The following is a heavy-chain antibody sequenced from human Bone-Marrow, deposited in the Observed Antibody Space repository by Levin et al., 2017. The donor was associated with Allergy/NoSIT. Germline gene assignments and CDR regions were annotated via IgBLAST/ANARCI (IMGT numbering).Heavy chain of an antibody. CDR2: INHSGTT. V-gene: IGHV4-34*01. Sequence: SPTLSLPCGVYGGSFTSSYWSWIRQPPGKGLEWIGEINHSGTTKYSPSLKSRVTMSVDTSENQISLRLSSVTAADTAVYYCAGAFASAGTDSIYFYYYGVDVWGQGTTVTVSS. D-gene: IGHD6-13*01. CDR1: GGSFTSSY. J-gene: IGHJ6*02. CDR3: AGAFASAGTDSIYFYYYGVDV.